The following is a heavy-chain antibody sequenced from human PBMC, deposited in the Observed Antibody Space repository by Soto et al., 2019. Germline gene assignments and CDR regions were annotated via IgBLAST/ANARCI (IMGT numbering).Heavy chain of an antibody. V-gene: IGHV3-49*04. CDR1: GFIFGDYA. J-gene: IGHJ1*01. D-gene: IGHD6-6*01. CDR3: TIAPEKYSSSSLLGD. Sequence: GGSLRLSCTSSGFIFGDYAMSWVRQAPGKGLEGVGFIRSEDYGGTTEYGASVKGRFTISRDDSKSVAYLQMNSLKTEDTAVYFCTIAPEKYSSSSLLGDSGPGTLVTVSS. CDR2: IRSEDYGGTT.